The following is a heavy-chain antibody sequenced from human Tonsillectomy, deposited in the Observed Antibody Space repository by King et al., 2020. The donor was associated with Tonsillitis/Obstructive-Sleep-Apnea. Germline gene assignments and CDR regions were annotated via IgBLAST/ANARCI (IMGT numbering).Heavy chain of an antibody. CDR3: AHYDYGGNFGKWYFDL. J-gene: IGHJ2*01. CDR2: IYWDDDK. Sequence: ITLQESGPTLVKPPQTLTLTSTFSGFSLSTSGVGVGWIRQPPGKALEWLALIYWDDDKRYSPSLKSRLTITKDTSKNQVVLTMTNIDPLDTAKYYSAHYDYGGNFGKWYFDLWGRGTLVTVSS. V-gene: IGHV2-5*02. D-gene: IGHD4-23*01. CDR1: GFSLSTSGVG.